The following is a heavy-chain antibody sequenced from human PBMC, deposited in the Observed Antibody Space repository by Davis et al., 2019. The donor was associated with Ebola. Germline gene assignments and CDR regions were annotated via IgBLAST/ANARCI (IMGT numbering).Heavy chain of an antibody. Sequence: ASVKVSCKSSGYTFTGNYMHWVRQAPGQGLEWMGWINPNSAGTHYAQEFQGRVTMTSNISISTAYMELSSLRSEDTAVYYCARGVSMATITNYWGQGTLVTVSS. CDR1: GYTFTGNY. CDR3: ARGVSMATITNY. D-gene: IGHD5-24*01. J-gene: IGHJ4*02. CDR2: INPNSAGT. V-gene: IGHV1-2*02.